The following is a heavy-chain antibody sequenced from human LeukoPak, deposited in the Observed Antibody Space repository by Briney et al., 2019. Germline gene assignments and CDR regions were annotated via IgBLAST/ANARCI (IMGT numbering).Heavy chain of an antibody. Sequence: EASVKVSCKASGGTFSSYTINWVRQAPGQGLEWMGGIIPVFGTANYVQKFQGRVTITADESTSTAYMELSSLRSEDTAVYYCASKQPPDSSGYRNGVDYWGQGTLVTVSS. J-gene: IGHJ4*02. V-gene: IGHV1-69*13. D-gene: IGHD3-22*01. CDR1: GGTFSSYT. CDR3: ASKQPPDSSGYRNGVDY. CDR2: IIPVFGTA.